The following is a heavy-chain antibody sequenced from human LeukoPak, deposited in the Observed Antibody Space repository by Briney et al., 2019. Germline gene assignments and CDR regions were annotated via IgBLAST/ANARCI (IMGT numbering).Heavy chain of an antibody. V-gene: IGHV4-59*11. J-gene: IGHJ5*02. CDR1: GGSISSHY. CDR3: ARDNLHDFWSGYPSSWFDP. CDR2: IYYSGST. Sequence: SETLSLTCTVSGGSISSHYWSWIRQPPGKGLEWIWYIYYSGSTNYNPSLKSRVTISVDTSKNQLSLKLSSVTAADTAVYYCARDNLHDFWSGYPSSWFDPWGQGTLVTVSS. D-gene: IGHD3-3*01.